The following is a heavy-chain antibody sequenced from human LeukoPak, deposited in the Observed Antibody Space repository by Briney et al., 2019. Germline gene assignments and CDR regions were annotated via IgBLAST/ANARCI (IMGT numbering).Heavy chain of an antibody. CDR2: IKYDASDE. Sequence: GGSLRLSCAVSGVSFSGYAMHWVRQAPGKGLEWVGLIKYDASDEYYADSVKGRFTISRDDSRNTLYLQMTSLRAEGTAVYYCARGQSVGWEIGVCDFWGQGSLVTVAS. D-gene: IGHD1-26*01. CDR1: GVSFSGYA. CDR3: ARGQSVGWEIGVCDF. V-gene: IGHV3-33*01. J-gene: IGHJ4*02.